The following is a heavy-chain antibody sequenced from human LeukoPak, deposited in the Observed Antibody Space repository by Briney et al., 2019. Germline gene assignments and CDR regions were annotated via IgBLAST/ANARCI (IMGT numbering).Heavy chain of an antibody. D-gene: IGHD3-3*01. CDR1: GFTFSSYA. CDR3: AKDSYDFWSGYYQNYYYYGMDV. J-gene: IGHJ6*02. CDR2: ISGSGGST. V-gene: IGHV3-23*01. Sequence: GGPLRLSCAASGFTFSSYAMSWVRQAPGKGLEWVSAISGSGGSTYYADSVKGRFTISRDNSKNTLYLQMNSLRAEDTAVYYCAKDSYDFWSGYYQNYYYYGMDVWGQGTTVTVSS.